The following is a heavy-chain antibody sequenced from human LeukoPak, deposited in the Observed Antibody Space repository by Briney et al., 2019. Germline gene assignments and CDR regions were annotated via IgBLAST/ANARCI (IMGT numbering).Heavy chain of an antibody. J-gene: IGHJ4*02. CDR1: GGSISSYY. V-gene: IGHV4-4*07. CDR2: IHTSGST. Sequence: SETLSLTCTFSGGSISSYYWSWIRQPAGKGLEWIGRIHTSGSTNYNPSLKSRVTMSVDTSKNQFSLKLSPVTAADTAVYYCAAWRRRIEYPFDYWGQGTLVTVSS. CDR3: AAWRRRIEYPFDY. D-gene: IGHD2-2*01.